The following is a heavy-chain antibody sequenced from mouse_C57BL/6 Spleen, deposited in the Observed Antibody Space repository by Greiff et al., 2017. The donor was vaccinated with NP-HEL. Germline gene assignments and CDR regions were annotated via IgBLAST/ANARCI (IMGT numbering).Heavy chain of an antibody. D-gene: IGHD2-2*01. V-gene: IGHV1-80*01. CDR2: IYPGDGDT. J-gene: IGHJ4*01. CDR1: GYAFSSYW. CDR3: ARWDYYYGYDDYAMDY. Sequence: QVQLQQSGAELVKPGASVKISCKASGYAFSSYWMNWVKQRPGKGLEWIGQIYPGDGDTNYNGKFKGKATLTADKSSSTAYMQLSSLTSEDSAVYFCARWDYYYGYDDYAMDYWGQGTSVTVSS.